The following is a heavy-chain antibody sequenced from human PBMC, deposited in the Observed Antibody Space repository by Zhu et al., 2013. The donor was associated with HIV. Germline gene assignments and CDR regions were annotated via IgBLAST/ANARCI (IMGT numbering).Heavy chain of an antibody. V-gene: IGHV1-18*01. J-gene: IGHJ5*02. CDR2: ISGYNAKT. CDR1: GYIFTSFG. Sequence: QDQLVQSGAEMKKPGASVKVSCKASGYIFTSFGISWVRQAPGQRLEWMGWISGYNAKTNYARNLQDRVTMTIDISSSTAYLELRSLRSDDTAVYYCARDVGITGTPGWFDPWGQGTLVTVSS. CDR3: ARDVGITGTPGWFDP. D-gene: IGHD1-20*01.